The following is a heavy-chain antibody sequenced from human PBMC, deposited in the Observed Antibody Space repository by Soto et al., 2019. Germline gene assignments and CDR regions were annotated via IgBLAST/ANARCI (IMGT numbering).Heavy chain of an antibody. J-gene: IGHJ4*02. D-gene: IGHD4-17*01. CDR3: VGSVYTLTTPYCFDF. V-gene: IGHV3-21*01. CDR2: ISTGSSII. CDR1: GFALSTHS. Sequence: EVHLVEAGGGLVKPGGSLRLSCAASGFALSTHSMHWVRQAPGKGLEWVSSISTGSSIIHYAVSVKGRFTISRDNAQSSLYLQMNSLRVEDTAVSYGVGSVYTLTTPYCFDFCGEGSVVTVSS.